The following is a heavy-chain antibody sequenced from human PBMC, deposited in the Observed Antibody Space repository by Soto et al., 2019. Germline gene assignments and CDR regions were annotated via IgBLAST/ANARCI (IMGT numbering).Heavy chain of an antibody. J-gene: IGHJ4*02. V-gene: IGHV3-74*03. Sequence: GGSLRLSCAASGFTFSSYWMHWVRQAPGEGLVWVSYIKPDGSRTKDADSVKGRFTISRDNARNTLYLRMNSLRAEDTAVYYCARDNNWSYDSWGRGTLVTVSS. D-gene: IGHD1-1*01. CDR3: ARDNNWSYDS. CDR1: GFTFSSYW. CDR2: IKPDGSRT.